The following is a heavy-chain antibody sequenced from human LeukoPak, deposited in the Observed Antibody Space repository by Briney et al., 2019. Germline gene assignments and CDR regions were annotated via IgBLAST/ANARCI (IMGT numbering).Heavy chain of an antibody. CDR3: ARSEDYYYYYYMDV. CDR1: GYTFTDYY. Sequence: ASVKVSCKASGYTFTDYYMHWVRQAPGQGLEWMGWINPNSGGTNYAQKFQGRVTMTRDTSISTAYMELSRQRSDDTAVYYCARSEDYYYYYYMDVWGKGTTVTVSS. CDR2: INPNSGGT. V-gene: IGHV1-2*02. J-gene: IGHJ6*03.